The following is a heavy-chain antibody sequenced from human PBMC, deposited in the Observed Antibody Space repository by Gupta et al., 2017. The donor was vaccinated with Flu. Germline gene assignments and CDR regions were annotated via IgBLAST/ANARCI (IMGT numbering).Heavy chain of an antibody. Sequence: EVQLLESGGGLVQPGGSLRLSCAASGFTFSSYAMSWVRQAPGKGLEGGSAISGSGGRTYYEDAGKGRFTISRDNAKNTLYLQMKRLRAEETAVYYCAKEVNGGLTNNWFDPGGQGTMVTVSS. V-gene: IGHV3-23*02. CDR3: AKEVNGGLTNNWFDP. D-gene: IGHD4-17*01. J-gene: IGHJ5*02. CDR1: GFTFSSYA. CDR2: ISGSGGRT.